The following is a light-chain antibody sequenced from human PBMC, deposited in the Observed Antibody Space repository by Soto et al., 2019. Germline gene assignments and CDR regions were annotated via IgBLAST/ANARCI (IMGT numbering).Light chain of an antibody. J-gene: IGKJ4*01. V-gene: IGKV4-1*01. CDR3: QQYYTTLT. CDR2: WAS. Sequence: DIVVTQSPDSLAVSLGERATINCKSSQSVLLTSNNKNYLAWYQQKPGQPPKVLISWASTRESGVPDRFSGSGCGTDFTLTITSLQAEDVAVYDCQQYYTTLTFGGGTKVEIK. CDR1: QSVLLTSNNKNY.